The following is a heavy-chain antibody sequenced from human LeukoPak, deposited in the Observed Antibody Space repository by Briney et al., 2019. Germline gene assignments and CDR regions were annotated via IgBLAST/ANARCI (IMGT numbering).Heavy chain of an antibody. CDR2: ISAYNGNT. CDR3: ARLRDIVVVPAAFLDY. V-gene: IGHV1-18*04. CDR1: GYTFTSYG. D-gene: IGHD2-2*01. J-gene: IGHJ4*02. Sequence: GASVKVSCKASGYTFTSYGISWVRQAPGQGLEWMGWISAYNGNTNYAQKHQGRVTMTTDTSTSTAYMELRSLRSDDTAVYYCARLRDIVVVPAAFLDYWGQGTLVTVSS.